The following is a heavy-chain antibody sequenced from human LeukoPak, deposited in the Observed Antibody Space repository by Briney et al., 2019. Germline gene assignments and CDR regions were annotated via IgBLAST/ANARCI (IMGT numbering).Heavy chain of an antibody. CDR1: GGSISSYY. CDR3: AVGGVYLRGGAEAFDI. CDR2: FHYSGTT. V-gene: IGHV4-59*12. Sequence: SETLSLTCTVSGGSISSYYWSWIRQPPGKELEWIGYFHYSGTTNYNPSLKSRVTISVDKSKNQFSLKLSSVTAADTAVYYCAVGGVYLRGGAEAFDIWGQGTMVTVSS. D-gene: IGHD3-10*01. J-gene: IGHJ3*02.